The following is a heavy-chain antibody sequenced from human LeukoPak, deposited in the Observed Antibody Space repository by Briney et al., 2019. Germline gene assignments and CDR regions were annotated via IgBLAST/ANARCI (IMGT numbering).Heavy chain of an antibody. CDR3: ARGHYYDFD. D-gene: IGHD3-22*01. J-gene: IGHJ1*01. CDR2: INQDGSEK. CDR1: RFTFINFW. V-gene: IGHV3-7*01. Sequence: PGGSLRLSCAASRFTFINFWMNWVRQAPGKGLEWVANINQDGSEKYYVDSVKGRFTISRDNAKNSLYLQMNNLRGEDTAVYYCARGHYYDFDWGQGTLATVSS.